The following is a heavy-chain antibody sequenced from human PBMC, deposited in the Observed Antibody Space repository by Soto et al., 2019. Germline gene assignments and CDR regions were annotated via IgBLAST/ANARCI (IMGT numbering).Heavy chain of an antibody. J-gene: IGHJ6*02. V-gene: IGHV1-46*01. CDR3: ARDLIAAAGTSTSYYYGMDV. CDR1: GYTFTSYY. CDR2: INRSGGST. D-gene: IGHD6-13*01. Sequence: QVQLVQSGAEVKKPGASVKVSCKASGYTFTSYYMHWVRQAPGQGLEWMGIINRSGGSTSYAQKFQGRVTMTRDTSTSTVYMELSSLRSEDTAVYYCARDLIAAAGTSTSYYYGMDVWGQGTTVTVSS.